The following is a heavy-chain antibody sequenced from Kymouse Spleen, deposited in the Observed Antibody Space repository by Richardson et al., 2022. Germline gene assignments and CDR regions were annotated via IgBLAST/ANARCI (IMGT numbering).Heavy chain of an antibody. Sequence: QVQLQESGPGLVKPSETLSLTCTVSGGSISSYYWSWIRQPPGKGLEWIGYIYYSGSTNYNPSLKSRVTISVDTSKNQFSLKLSSVTAADTAVYYCARDRGSLVFDYWGQGTLVTVSS. CDR3: ARDRGSLVFDY. CDR2: IYYSGST. V-gene: IGHV4-59*01. CDR1: GGSISSYY. D-gene: IGHD6-13*01,IGHD6-25*01,IGHD6-6*01. J-gene: IGHJ4*02.